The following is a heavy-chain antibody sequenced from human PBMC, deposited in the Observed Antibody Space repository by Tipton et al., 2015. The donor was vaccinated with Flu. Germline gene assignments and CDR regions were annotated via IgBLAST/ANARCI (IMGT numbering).Heavy chain of an antibody. CDR1: GGSIGVTTYY. Sequence: TLSLTCTVSGGSIGVTTYYWGWIRQPPGKGLEYIGSVYYTGGTYFNPSLKSRVTVSIDTSKKQFSLKLNSVTAADTAVYYCARGSGSGTFVIFDYWGQGTLVAVSS. V-gene: IGHV4-39*07. D-gene: IGHD3-10*01. J-gene: IGHJ4*02. CDR2: VYYTGGT. CDR3: ARGSGSGTFVIFDY.